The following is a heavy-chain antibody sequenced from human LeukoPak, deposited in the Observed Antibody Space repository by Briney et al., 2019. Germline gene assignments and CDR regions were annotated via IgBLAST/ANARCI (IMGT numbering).Heavy chain of an antibody. Sequence: PSETLSLTCAVYGGSFSGYYWSWIRQPPGKGLEWIGEINHSGSTNYNPSLKSRVTISVDTSKNQFSLTLSSVTAADTAVYYCASLTYYDFWSGYGGFDYWGQGTLVTVSS. CDR3: ASLTYYDFWSGYGGFDY. CDR1: GGSFSGYY. D-gene: IGHD3-3*01. CDR2: INHSGST. V-gene: IGHV4-34*01. J-gene: IGHJ4*02.